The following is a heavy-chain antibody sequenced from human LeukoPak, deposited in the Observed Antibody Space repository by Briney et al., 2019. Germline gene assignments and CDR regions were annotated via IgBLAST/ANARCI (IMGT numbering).Heavy chain of an antibody. J-gene: IGHJ4*02. CDR3: ARGGNYVWGSYRF. CDR2: ISYDGSNK. D-gene: IGHD3-16*02. CDR1: GFTFSSYG. V-gene: IGHV3-30*19. Sequence: GGSLRLSCAASGFTFSSYGMHWVRQAPGKGLEWVAVISYDGSNKYYADSVKGRFTISRDNSKNTLYLQMNSLRAEDTAVYYCARGGNYVWGSYRFWGQGTLVTVSS.